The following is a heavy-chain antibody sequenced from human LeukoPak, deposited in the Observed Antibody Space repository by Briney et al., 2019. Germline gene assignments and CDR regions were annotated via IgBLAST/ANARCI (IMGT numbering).Heavy chain of an antibody. Sequence: MTSETLSLTCTVSGGSISSTTYYWVWIRQPPGKGLEWIGSIYYSGSTYYNPSLKSRVTISVDTSKNQFSLKLSSVTAADTAVYYCARAPWGSGYNRDFDYWGQGTLVTVSS. CDR2: IYYSGST. D-gene: IGHD5-24*01. CDR3: ARAPWGSGYNRDFDY. J-gene: IGHJ4*02. CDR1: GGSISSTTYY. V-gene: IGHV4-39*07.